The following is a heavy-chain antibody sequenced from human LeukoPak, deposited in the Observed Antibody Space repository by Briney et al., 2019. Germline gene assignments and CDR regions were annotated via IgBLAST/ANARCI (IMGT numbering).Heavy chain of an antibody. D-gene: IGHD1-26*01. CDR2: ISGSGGST. CDR3: AKGGRVTYGMDV. Sequence: SGGSLRLSCAASGFTFSSYAMNWVRQAPGKGLEWVSAISGSGGSTYYADSVKGRFTISRDNSKNTLYLQMNSLRAEDTAVYYCAKGGRVTYGMDVWGQGTTVTVSS. V-gene: IGHV3-23*01. CDR1: GFTFSSYA. J-gene: IGHJ6*02.